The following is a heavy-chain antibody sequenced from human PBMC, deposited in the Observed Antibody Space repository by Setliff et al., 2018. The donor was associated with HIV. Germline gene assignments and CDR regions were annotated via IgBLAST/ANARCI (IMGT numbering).Heavy chain of an antibody. CDR2: IFASGST. CDR1: GGSISTYY. J-gene: IGHJ4*02. V-gene: IGHV4-4*07. CDR3: ATLDHSGGNFLAY. Sequence: SETLSLTCTVSGGSISTYYLTWIRQPAGKGLEWIGRIFASGSTIYNPSLKSRITISLDTSKEQFSLELSSATAADTAVYYCATLDHSGGNFLAYWGQGSLVTVSS. D-gene: IGHD2-21*02.